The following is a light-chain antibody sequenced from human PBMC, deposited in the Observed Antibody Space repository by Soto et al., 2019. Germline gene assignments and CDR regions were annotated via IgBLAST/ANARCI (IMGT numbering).Light chain of an antibody. J-gene: IGKJ1*01. V-gene: IGKV1-5*01. CDR1: QSISSY. CDR2: HAS. Sequence: DIQLTQSQSSLSASVGERVTLTCRASQSISSYLNWYQQKPGTAPKLLIYHASTLESGVPSRFSGSGGGTEFTLTISSLQPDDFATYYCQQYYRQATFGQGTKVDIK. CDR3: QQYYRQAT.